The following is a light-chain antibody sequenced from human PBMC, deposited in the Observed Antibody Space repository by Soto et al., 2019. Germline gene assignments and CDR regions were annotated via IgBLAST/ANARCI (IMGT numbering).Light chain of an antibody. CDR2: DAS. CDR1: QSVSSN. J-gene: IGKJ4*01. Sequence: EIVMTQSPATLSVSPGERATLSCRASQSVSSNLAWYQQKPGQAPRLLIYDASNRATGIPARFSGSGSGTDFTLTISSLEPEDFAVYYCQQRTNWSSVTFGGGTKVEIK. CDR3: QQRTNWSSVT. V-gene: IGKV3D-15*01.